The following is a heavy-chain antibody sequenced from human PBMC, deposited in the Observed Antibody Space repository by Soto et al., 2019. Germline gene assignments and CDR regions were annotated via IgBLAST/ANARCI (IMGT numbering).Heavy chain of an antibody. CDR2: IYRTGTA. CDR3: ADMRGQWLPRD. CDR1: GGSISGSDYY. D-gene: IGHD6-19*01. V-gene: IGHV4-39*01. Sequence: QLQLQESGPGLVEPSETLSLTCTVSGGSISGSDYYWAWLRQPPGKGLEWLGTIYRTGTAYYNPSLKSRVTLSVDPSKNPFFLLLNSVSAADTAVYFCADMRGQWLPRDWGQGTLVTVSS. J-gene: IGHJ4*02.